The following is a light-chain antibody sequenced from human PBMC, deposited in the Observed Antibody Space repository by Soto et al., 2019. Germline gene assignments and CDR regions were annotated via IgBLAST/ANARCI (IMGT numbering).Light chain of an antibody. V-gene: IGLV2-23*01. J-gene: IGLJ1*01. CDR3: CSSAPESTYV. Sequence: QSALAQPASVSGSPGQSVTISCTGTSSDVGAYNSVSWYQHHPDKAPQLMIYKGTQRPSGVSNRFSGSTSGNAASLTISGLQAGDEADYFCCSSAPESTYVFGTGTKLTVL. CDR1: SSDVGAYNS. CDR2: KGT.